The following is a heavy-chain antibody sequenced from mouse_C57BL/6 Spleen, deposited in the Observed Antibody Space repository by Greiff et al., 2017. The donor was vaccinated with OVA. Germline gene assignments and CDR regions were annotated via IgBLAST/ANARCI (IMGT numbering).Heavy chain of an antibody. J-gene: IGHJ4*01. D-gene: IGHD1-1*01. CDR1: GFTFSDAW. V-gene: IGHV6-6*01. CDR2: IRNKANNHAT. Sequence: EVQLVESGGGLVQPGGSMKLSCAASGFTFSDAWMDWVRQSPEKGLEWVAEIRNKANNHATYYAESVQGRFTISRDDSKSSVYLQMNSLRAEDTGIDYFTRLDYYGSSYAMDYWGQGTSVTVSS. CDR3: TRLDYYGSSYAMDY.